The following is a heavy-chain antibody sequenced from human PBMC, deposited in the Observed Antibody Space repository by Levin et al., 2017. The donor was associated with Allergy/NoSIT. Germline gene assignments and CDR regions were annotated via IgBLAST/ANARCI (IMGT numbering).Heavy chain of an antibody. CDR1: GDSFTTYW. CDR3: ARQADSSRRSSFDS. CDR2: IYPRDSDT. J-gene: IGHJ4*02. V-gene: IGHV5-51*01. D-gene: IGHD6-13*01. Sequence: PGGSLRLSCKGDGDSFTTYWIGWVRQMPGKGLEWMGIIYPRDSDTKYSPSFQGQVTMSADKSISTVYLQWSSLKASDTAIYYCARQADSSRRSSFDSWGQGTLVTVSS.